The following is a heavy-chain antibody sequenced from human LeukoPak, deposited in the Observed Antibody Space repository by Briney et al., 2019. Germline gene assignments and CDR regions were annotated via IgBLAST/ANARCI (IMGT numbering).Heavy chain of an antibody. CDR3: AKDARVYWVRYFDY. D-gene: IGHD1-26*01. CDR2: IRYDGSNK. J-gene: IGHJ4*02. Sequence: GGSLRLSCAASGFTFSSYGMHWVRQAPGKGLEWVAFIRYDGSNKYYADSVKGRFTISRDNCKNTLYLQINSLRAEDTAVYYCAKDARVYWVRYFDYWGQGTLVTVSS. CDR1: GFTFSSYG. V-gene: IGHV3-30*02.